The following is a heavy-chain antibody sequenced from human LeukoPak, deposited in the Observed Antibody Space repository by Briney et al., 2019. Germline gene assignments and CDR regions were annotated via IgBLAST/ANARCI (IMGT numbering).Heavy chain of an antibody. D-gene: IGHD6-13*01. CDR3: ARDYSSSWYAGFDY. J-gene: IGHJ4*02. V-gene: IGHV3-30*03. CDR2: ISFDGSNK. CDR1: GFSFSDYG. Sequence: GGSLRLSCAASGFSFSDYGIHWVRQAPGKGLEWVAVISFDGSNKYYADSVKGRFTISRDNSKNTLYLQMNSLRAEDTAVYYCARDYSSSWYAGFDYWGQGTLVTVSS.